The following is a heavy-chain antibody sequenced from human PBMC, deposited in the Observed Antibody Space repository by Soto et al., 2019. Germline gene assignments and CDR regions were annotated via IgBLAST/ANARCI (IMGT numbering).Heavy chain of an antibody. CDR1: GYTFTSYG. Sequence: QVRLEQSGPEVKKTGASVKVSCKASGYTFTSYGISWVRQAPGQGLEWMGWINIYSGDANYAQSFPDRVTMXXXTXXNTVYMEMRPLRSDDTAVYYCARALYYYDNSGLAYWGQGTLVTVSS. D-gene: IGHD3-22*01. CDR3: ARALYYYDNSGLAY. J-gene: IGHJ4*02. CDR2: INIYSGDA. V-gene: IGHV1-18*01.